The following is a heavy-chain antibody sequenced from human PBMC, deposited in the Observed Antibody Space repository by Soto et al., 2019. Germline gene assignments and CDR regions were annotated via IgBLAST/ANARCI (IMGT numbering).Heavy chain of an antibody. CDR1: GGSVSSYY. D-gene: IGHD3-3*01. Sequence: TSETLSLTCTVSGGSVSSYYWSWIRQPPGKGLEWIGYIYYSGSTNYNPSLKSRVTISVDTSKNQFSLKLSSVTAADTAVYYCARDQVLEWLYGMDVWGQGTTVTVSS. J-gene: IGHJ6*02. CDR3: ARDQVLEWLYGMDV. CDR2: IYYSGST. V-gene: IGHV4-59*02.